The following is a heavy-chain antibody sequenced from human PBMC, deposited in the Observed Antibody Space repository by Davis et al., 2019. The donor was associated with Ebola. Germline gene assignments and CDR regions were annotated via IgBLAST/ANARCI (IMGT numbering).Heavy chain of an antibody. V-gene: IGHV3-33*06. CDR2: LWYDGSNK. CDR3: AKAPYCSSTSCYRGRWFDP. D-gene: IGHD2-2*01. J-gene: IGHJ5*02. CDR1: GFTFSSYG. Sequence: PARSLRLSCVASGFTFSSYGMHWVRQAPGKGLEWVAVLWYDGSNKYYADSVKGRFTISRDNSKNTLYLQMNSLRAEDAAVYYCAKAPYCSSTSCYRGRWFDPWGQGTLVTVSS.